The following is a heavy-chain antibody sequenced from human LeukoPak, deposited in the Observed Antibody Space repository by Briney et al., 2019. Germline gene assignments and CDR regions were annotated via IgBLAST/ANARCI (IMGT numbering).Heavy chain of an antibody. CDR1: GGAFSGYY. CDR2: INHSGST. J-gene: IGHJ5*02. Sequence: SETLSLTCAVYGGAFSGYYWSWIRQPPGKGLEWIGEINHSGSTNYNPSLKSRVTISVDTSKNQFSLKLSSVTAADTAVYYCASGGNFWSGYSNWFDPWGQGTLVTVSS. CDR3: ASGGNFWSGYSNWFDP. V-gene: IGHV4-34*01. D-gene: IGHD3-3*01.